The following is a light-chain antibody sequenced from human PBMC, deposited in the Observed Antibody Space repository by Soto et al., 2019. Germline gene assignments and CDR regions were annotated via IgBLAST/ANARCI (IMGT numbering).Light chain of an antibody. CDR3: LHDYNYPRT. V-gene: IGKV1-6*01. J-gene: IGKJ1*01. CDR2: AAS. Sequence: AIQMTQSPSSLSASVGDRVTITCRASQDISNDLGWYQQKPGKAPKLLIYAASTLHSGVPSRFSGSGSGTDFTLTISSLQPEDFATYYCLHDYNYPRTFGQGIKVEIK. CDR1: QDISND.